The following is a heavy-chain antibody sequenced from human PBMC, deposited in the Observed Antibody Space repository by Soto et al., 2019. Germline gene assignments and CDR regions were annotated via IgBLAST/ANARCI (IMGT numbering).Heavy chain of an antibody. Sequence: SVKVSCKASGGTFSSYAISWVRQAPGQGLEWMGGIIPIFGRANYAQKFQGRVTITADKSTSTAYMELSSLRPEDTAVYYCARDSVGRIGVDYGGNPRGGVGGMDVWGKGTTVTAS. J-gene: IGHJ6*04. V-gene: IGHV1-69*06. D-gene: IGHD4-17*01. CDR1: GGTFSSYA. CDR3: ARDSVGRIGVDYGGNPRGGVGGMDV. CDR2: IIPIFGRA.